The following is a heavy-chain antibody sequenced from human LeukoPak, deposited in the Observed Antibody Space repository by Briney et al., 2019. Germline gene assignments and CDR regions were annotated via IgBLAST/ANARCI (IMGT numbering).Heavy chain of an antibody. CDR1: GFTFSNYW. Sequence: PGGSLRLSCAASGFTFSNYWMHWVRQAPGKGLVWVSRINSDGNRTNYADFVKGRFTISRDNAKNTLYVQINSLRAEETAVYYCAKVGPMVRGVIYVFDYWGQGILVTVSS. V-gene: IGHV3-74*01. J-gene: IGHJ4*02. CDR2: INSDGNRT. CDR3: AKVGPMVRGVIYVFDY. D-gene: IGHD3-10*01.